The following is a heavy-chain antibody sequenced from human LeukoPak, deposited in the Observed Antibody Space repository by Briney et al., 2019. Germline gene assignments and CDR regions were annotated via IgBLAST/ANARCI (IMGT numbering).Heavy chain of an antibody. CDR1: GFTSSSYS. J-gene: IGHJ1*01. D-gene: IGHD5-18*01. CDR3: ARAVGRLPEYFQH. CDR2: ISSSSSYI. Sequence: GESLRLSCAASGFTSSSYSMNWVRQAPGKGLEWVSSISSSSSYICYADSVKGRFTISRDNAKNSLYLQMNSLRAEDTAVYYCARAVGRLPEYFQHWGQGTLVTVSS. V-gene: IGHV3-21*01.